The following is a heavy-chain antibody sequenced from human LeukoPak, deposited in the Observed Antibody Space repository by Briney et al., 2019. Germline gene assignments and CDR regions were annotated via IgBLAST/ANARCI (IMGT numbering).Heavy chain of an antibody. CDR2: MFYSGPT. CDR3: ANLGSTNGAIGD. J-gene: IGHJ4*02. Sequence: PSETLSLTCAVYGGSISSRFGYWGWIRQPPGKGLEWIGSMFYSGPTYYNPSLKSRVTISVDTSKKQFSLRLSSVTAADTAVYYCANLGSTNGAIGDWGQGTRVIVSS. V-gene: IGHV4-39*01. CDR1: GGSISSRFGY. D-gene: IGHD2-8*01.